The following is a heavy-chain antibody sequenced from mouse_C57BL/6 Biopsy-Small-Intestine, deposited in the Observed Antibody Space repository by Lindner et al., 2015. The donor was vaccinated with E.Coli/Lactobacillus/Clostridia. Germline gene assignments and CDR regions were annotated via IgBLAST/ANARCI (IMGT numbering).Heavy chain of an antibody. V-gene: IGHV1-80*01. CDR3: AKAYFSKGGYYFDD. D-gene: IGHD2-5*01. J-gene: IGHJ2*01. Sequence: VQLQESGAELEKPGASVKISCKGSGYAFSKYWMNWVKQRPGKGLEWIGQIYPGDGDTNYNGKFKGKATLTADKSSSTVYMQLNSLTSEDSAVYFCAKAYFSKGGYYFDDWGQGTTLTVSS. CDR2: IYPGDGDT. CDR1: GYAFSKYW.